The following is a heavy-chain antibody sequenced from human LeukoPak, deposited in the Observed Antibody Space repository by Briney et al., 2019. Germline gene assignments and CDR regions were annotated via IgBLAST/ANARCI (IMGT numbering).Heavy chain of an antibody. Sequence: AGGSLRLSCAASGFTFDDYGMSWVRQAPGKGLEWVSGINWNGGSTGYADSVKGRFTISRDNAKNSLYLQMNSLRAEDTALYYCARGPPYYYGSGSSLRGAFDIWGQGTMVTVSS. V-gene: IGHV3-20*04. CDR1: GFTFDDYG. CDR2: INWNGGST. J-gene: IGHJ3*02. CDR3: ARGPPYYYGSGSSLRGAFDI. D-gene: IGHD3-10*01.